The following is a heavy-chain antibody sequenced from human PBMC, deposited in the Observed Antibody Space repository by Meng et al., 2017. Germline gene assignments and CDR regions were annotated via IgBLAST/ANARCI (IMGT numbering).Heavy chain of an antibody. CDR3: ARWGYSGSYYGRQGLDY. V-gene: IGHV4-34*01. CDR2: INHSGST. Sequence: SETLSLTCAVYGGSFSGYYWSWIRQPPGKGLEWSGEINHSGSTNYNPSLKSRVTISVDTSKNQFSLKLSSVTAADTAVYYCARWGYSGSYYGRQGLDYWGQGTLVTVSS. J-gene: IGHJ4*02. CDR1: GGSFSGYY. D-gene: IGHD1-26*01.